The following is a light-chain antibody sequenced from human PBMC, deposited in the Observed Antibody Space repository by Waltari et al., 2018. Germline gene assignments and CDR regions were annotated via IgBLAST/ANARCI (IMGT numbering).Light chain of an antibody. CDR3: QQSYTTPYT. CDR1: QSIIKY. J-gene: IGKJ2*01. Sequence: DLQMTQSPSSLSASVGHRVTITCRASQSIIKYLNWYKQKPGKAPKLLIYGASSLQSGVPPRFSGSGSGTEFTLTISSLQPEDFATYSCQQSYTTPYTFGQGTKLEI. CDR2: GAS. V-gene: IGKV1-39*01.